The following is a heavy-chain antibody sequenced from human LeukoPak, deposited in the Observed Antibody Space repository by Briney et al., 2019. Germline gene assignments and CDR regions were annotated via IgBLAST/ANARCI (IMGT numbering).Heavy chain of an antibody. V-gene: IGHV4-59*01. J-gene: IGHJ5*02. CDR1: GGSISSYY. CDR2: IYYSGST. CDR3: AGGGESSSLFYNWFDP. Sequence: PSETLSLTCTVPGGSISSYYWSWIRQPPGKGLEWIGYIYYSGSTNYNPSLKGRVTISVDTSKNQFSLKLSSVTAADTAVYYCAGGGESSSLFYNWFDPWGQGTLVTVSS. D-gene: IGHD6-13*01.